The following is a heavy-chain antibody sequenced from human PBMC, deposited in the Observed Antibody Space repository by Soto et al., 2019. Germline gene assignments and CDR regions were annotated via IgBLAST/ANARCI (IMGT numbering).Heavy chain of an antibody. D-gene: IGHD3-3*02. J-gene: IGHJ6*02. CDR1: GFTFSSYG. CDR2: ISYDGSNK. V-gene: IGHV3-30*18. Sequence: PGGSLRLSCAAPGFTFSSYGMHWVRQAPGKGLEWVAVISYDGSNKYYADSVKGRFTISRDNSKNKLYLQKNNLRAEVTVVYFCAKVSNRHFWSGLSPPNYYYGMDVWGQGTTVTVSS. CDR3: AKVSNRHFWSGLSPPNYYYGMDV.